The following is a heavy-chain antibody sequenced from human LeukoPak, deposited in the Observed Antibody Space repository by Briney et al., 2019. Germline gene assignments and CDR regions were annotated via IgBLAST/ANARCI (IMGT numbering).Heavy chain of an antibody. J-gene: IGHJ4*02. V-gene: IGHV3-7*01. CDR1: GFTFSSYW. D-gene: IGHD5-12*01. CDR2: IKQEGSEK. Sequence: GGPLRLSCAASGFTFSSYWMSWVPQAPGRGVEGGANIKQEGSEKYCVDCVKRLFTISRDNAKNSLYVQMNSVRAEYTAVYYCARRIRASGGYDWGFDYWGQGTLVTVSS. CDR3: ARRIRASGGYDWGFDY.